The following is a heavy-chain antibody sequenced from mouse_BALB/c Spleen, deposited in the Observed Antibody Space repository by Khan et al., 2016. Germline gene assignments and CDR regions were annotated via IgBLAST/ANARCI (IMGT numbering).Heavy chain of an antibody. Sequence: EVQLQESGPGLVKPSQSLSLTCTVTGYSITSDYAWNWIRQFPGNKLEWMGYISYSGSTSYNPSLKSRISITRDISKNQCFLQLNSVTTEDTATYYCARDYYGSSYFDYWGQGTTLTVSS. CDR2: ISYSGST. J-gene: IGHJ2*01. CDR1: GYSITSDYA. D-gene: IGHD1-1*01. CDR3: ARDYYGSSYFDY. V-gene: IGHV3-2*02.